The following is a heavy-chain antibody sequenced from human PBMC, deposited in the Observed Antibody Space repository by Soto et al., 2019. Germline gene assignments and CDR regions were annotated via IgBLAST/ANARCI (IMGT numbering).Heavy chain of an antibody. V-gene: IGHV1-69*13. J-gene: IGHJ5*02. D-gene: IGHD6-19*01. CDR2: IIPIFGTA. CDR3: AREQLDIAVAGP. CDR1: GGTFSSYA. Sequence: GASVKVSCKASGGTFSSYAISWVRQAPGQGLEWMGGIIPIFGTANYAQKFQGRVTITADESTSTAYMELSSLRSDDTAVYYCAREQLDIAVAGPWGQGTLVTVSS.